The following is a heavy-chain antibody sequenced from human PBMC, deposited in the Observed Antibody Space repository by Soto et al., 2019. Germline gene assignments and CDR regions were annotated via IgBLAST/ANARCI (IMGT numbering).Heavy chain of an antibody. CDR2: IYYSGST. CDR1: GGSISSGDYY. D-gene: IGHD1-26*01. CDR3: ARGGSAGQFDP. Sequence: SETLSLTCTVSGGSISSGDYYWSWIRQPPGKGLEWIGYIYYSGSTYYNPSLKSRVTISVDTSKNQFSLKLSSVTAADTAVYYCARGGSAGQFDPWGQGTLVTVSS. V-gene: IGHV4-30-4*01. J-gene: IGHJ5*02.